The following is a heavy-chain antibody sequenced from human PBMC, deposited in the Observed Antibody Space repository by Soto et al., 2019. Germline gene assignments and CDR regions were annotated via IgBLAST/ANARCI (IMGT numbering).Heavy chain of an antibody. J-gene: IGHJ6*03. CDR2: IYYSGST. CDR1: GGSISSGGYY. Sequence: QVQLQESGPGLVKPSQTLSLTCTVSGGSISSGGYYWSWIRQHPGKGLEWIGYIYYSGSTYYNPSLKSRVSISVDTSKNQFSLKLSSVTAADTAVYYCARAVTTRTYYYYYMDVWGKGTTVTVSS. V-gene: IGHV4-31*03. CDR3: ARAVTTRTYYYYYMDV. D-gene: IGHD4-17*01.